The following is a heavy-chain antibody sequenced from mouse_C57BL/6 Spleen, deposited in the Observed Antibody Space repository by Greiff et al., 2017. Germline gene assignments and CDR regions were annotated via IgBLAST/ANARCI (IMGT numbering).Heavy chain of an antibody. CDR1: GFTFSNYW. D-gene: IGHD1-1*01. V-gene: IGHV6-3*01. Sequence: EVQVVESGGGLVQPGGSMKLSCVASGFTFSNYWMNWVRQSPEKGLEWVAQIRLKSDNYATHYAESVKGRFTISRDDSKSSVYLQMNNLRAEDTGMYYCTGDYGTPLDYWGQGTTLTVSS. CDR3: TGDYGTPLDY. J-gene: IGHJ2*01. CDR2: IRLKSDNYAT.